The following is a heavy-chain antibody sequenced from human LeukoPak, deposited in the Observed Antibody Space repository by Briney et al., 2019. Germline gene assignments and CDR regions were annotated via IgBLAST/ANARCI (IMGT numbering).Heavy chain of an antibody. CDR3: ARDGSVVVVTAIPDDAFDI. CDR1: GGSFSSCSYY. D-gene: IGHD2-21*02. Sequence: SETLPLTCTVSGGSFSSCSYYWGWIRQPPGKGLEWIGSSCYSGSTYYNPYLKSRVTISVDTSKNQFSLKLSSVTAADTAVYYCARDGSVVVVTAIPDDAFDIWGQGTMVTVSS. V-gene: IGHV4-39*07. J-gene: IGHJ3*02. CDR2: SCYSGST.